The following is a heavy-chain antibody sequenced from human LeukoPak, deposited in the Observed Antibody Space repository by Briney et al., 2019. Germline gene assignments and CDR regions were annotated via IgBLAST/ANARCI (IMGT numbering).Heavy chain of an antibody. CDR2: VYYSGST. V-gene: IGHV4-39*02. D-gene: IGHD4-17*01. CDR1: GGSISSNSSY. Sequence: SETLSLTCTVSGGSISSNSSYWGWVRQPPGKGLEWIGSVYYSGSTYYNPSLTSLKSRVTISADTSKNQFSLKVTSVTAADTAMYYCVKDVGDHRIDYWGQGTLVTVSS. J-gene: IGHJ4*02. CDR3: VKDVGDHRIDY.